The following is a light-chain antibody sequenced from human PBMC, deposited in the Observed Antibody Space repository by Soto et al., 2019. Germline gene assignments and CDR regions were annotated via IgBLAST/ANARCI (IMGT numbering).Light chain of an antibody. V-gene: IGLV2-14*01. Sequence: QSALTQPASVSGSPGQSITISCTGTSSDVGGYNYVSWYQQHPGKAPKLIIYEVTNRPSGVPNRFSGSKSGNTASLTISGLQTEDETDYYCSSYTSNSTSVLFGGGTKLTVL. CDR3: SSYTSNSTSVL. J-gene: IGLJ2*01. CDR1: SSDVGGYNY. CDR2: EVT.